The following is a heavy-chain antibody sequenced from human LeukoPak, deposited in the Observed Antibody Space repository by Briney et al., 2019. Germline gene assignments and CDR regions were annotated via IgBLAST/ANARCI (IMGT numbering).Heavy chain of an antibody. V-gene: IGHV3-21*01. CDR3: ARDFLYSGSYDY. Sequence: GGPLRLSCAASGFTFSSYAMSWVRQAPGKGLEWVSSISSSSSYIYYADSVKGRFTISRDNAKNSLYLQMNSLRAEDTAVYYCARDFLYSGSYDYWGQGTLVTVSS. D-gene: IGHD1-26*01. CDR2: ISSSSSYI. J-gene: IGHJ4*02. CDR1: GFTFSSYA.